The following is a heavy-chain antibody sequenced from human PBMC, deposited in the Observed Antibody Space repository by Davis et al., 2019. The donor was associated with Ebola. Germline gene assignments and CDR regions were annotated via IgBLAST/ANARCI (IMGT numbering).Heavy chain of an antibody. D-gene: IGHD3-10*01. J-gene: IGHJ4*02. CDR2: ISTSGVTI. V-gene: IGHV3-11*01. Sequence: GESLKISCAASGFTLSDYYMTWIRQAPGKGLEWVSYISTSGVTIHYADSVKGRFTISRDNAKNSLYLQMNSLRVDDTAVYYCARDLWFGELSDCWGQGTLVTVSS. CDR1: GFTLSDYY. CDR3: ARDLWFGELSDC.